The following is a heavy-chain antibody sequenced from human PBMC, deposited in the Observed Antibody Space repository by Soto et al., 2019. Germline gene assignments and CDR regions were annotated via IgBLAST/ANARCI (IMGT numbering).Heavy chain of an antibody. CDR1: GGSISSGGYY. Sequence: QVQLQESGPGLVKPSQTLSLTCTVSGGSISSGGYYWSWIRQHPGKGLEWIGYIYYSGSTYYNPSLKSRGTISVDTSKNQFSLKLSSVTAADTAVYYCARDGSTMVRGVITRSGMDVWGQGTTVTVSS. J-gene: IGHJ6*02. V-gene: IGHV4-31*03. CDR3: ARDGSTMVRGVITRSGMDV. CDR2: IYYSGST. D-gene: IGHD3-10*01.